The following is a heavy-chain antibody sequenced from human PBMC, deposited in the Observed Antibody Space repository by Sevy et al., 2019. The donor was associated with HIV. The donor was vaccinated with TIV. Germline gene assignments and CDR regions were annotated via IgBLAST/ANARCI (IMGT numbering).Heavy chain of an antibody. CDR3: ARDSTTRPRVLDY. D-gene: IGHD1-1*01. CDR1: GGSISSYF. J-gene: IGHJ4*02. CDR2: IYFTGNT. V-gene: IGHV4-59*01. Sequence: SETLSLTCSVSGGSISSYFWTWVRQSPGKGLEWIGNIYFTGNTDYSPSLKSRLTLSLDTSKSQFSLTLKSVTAADTAIYFWARDSTTRPRVLDYWGQGTLVTVSS.